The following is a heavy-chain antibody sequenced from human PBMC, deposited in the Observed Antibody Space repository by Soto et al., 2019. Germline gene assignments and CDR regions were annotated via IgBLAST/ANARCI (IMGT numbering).Heavy chain of an antibody. J-gene: IGHJ2*01. CDR1: GFTFSSYS. D-gene: IGHD3-16*02. CDR2: ISSGSTYI. Sequence: EVQLVESGGGLVKPGGSLRLSCAASGFTFSSYSMNWVRQAPGKGLEWVASISSGSTYIYYTDSVKGRFTISRDNANNSLNLQTNSLRAEDTAVYYCAGGVIGGRDWYFAFWGRGTLVTVSS. V-gene: IGHV3-21*01. CDR3: AGGVIGGRDWYFAF.